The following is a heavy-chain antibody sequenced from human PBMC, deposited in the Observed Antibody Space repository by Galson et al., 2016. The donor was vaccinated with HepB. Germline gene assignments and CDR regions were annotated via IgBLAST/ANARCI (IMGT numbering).Heavy chain of an antibody. Sequence: SLRLSCAASGFTFSSYGMHWVRQAPGRGLEWVTFIRYDGSNKYYADSVKGRFTISRDNSKNTLYLQMNRLRAEDTAVYYCARDRNYCSSSTCYDVFDIWGQGTMVTVSS. D-gene: IGHD2-2*01. CDR2: IRYDGSNK. CDR3: ARDRNYCSSSTCYDVFDI. J-gene: IGHJ3*02. V-gene: IGHV3-30*02. CDR1: GFTFSSYG.